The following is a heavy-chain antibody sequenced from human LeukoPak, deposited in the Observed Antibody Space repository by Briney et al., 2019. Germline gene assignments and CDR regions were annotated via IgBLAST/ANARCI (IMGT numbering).Heavy chain of an antibody. V-gene: IGHV4-31*03. Sequence: PSETLSLTCTVSGGSISSGGYYWSWIRQHPGKGLEWIGYIYYSGSTYYNPSLKSRVTISVDTSKNQFSLKLSSVTAADTAVYYCARAPCGGDCYPSGWFDPWGQGTLVTVSS. J-gene: IGHJ5*02. CDR2: IYYSGST. CDR3: ARAPCGGDCYPSGWFDP. CDR1: GGSISSGGYY. D-gene: IGHD2-21*02.